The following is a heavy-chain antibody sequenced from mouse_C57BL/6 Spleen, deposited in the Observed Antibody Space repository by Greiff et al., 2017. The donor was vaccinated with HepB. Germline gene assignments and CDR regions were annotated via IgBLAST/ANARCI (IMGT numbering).Heavy chain of an antibody. Sequence: VQLQQSGPELVKPGASVKISCKASGYAFSSSWMNWVKQRPGKGLEWIGRIYPGDGDTNYNGKFKGKATLTAEKSSSTAYMQLSSLTSEDSAVYFCARDGSVLFAYWGQGTLVTVSA. CDR2: IYPGDGDT. J-gene: IGHJ3*01. CDR1: GYAFSSSW. V-gene: IGHV1-82*01. CDR3: ARDGSVLFAY. D-gene: IGHD3-2*02.